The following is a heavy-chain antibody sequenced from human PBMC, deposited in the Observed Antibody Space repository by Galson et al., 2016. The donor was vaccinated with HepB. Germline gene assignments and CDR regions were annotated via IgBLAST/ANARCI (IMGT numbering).Heavy chain of an antibody. J-gene: IGHJ4*02. CDR2: ISYDGNND. CDR3: ARDIVGGFDY. Sequence: APGKGLEWVALISYDGNNDSYADSVKGRFTIARDNSKNTLSLQMNSLKPDDTAVYYCARDIVGGFDYWGQGALVTVSS. D-gene: IGHD1-26*01. V-gene: IGHV3-30*04.